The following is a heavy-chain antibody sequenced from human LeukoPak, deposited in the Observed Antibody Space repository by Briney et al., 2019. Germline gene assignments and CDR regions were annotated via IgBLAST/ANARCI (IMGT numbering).Heavy chain of an antibody. CDR3: ARAPPPSYCGGDCEQWYFDL. CDR1: GVSISSYY. J-gene: IGHJ2*01. CDR2: IYYSGST. V-gene: IGHV4-59*01. D-gene: IGHD2-21*02. Sequence: SETLSLTCTVSGVSISSYYWSWIRQPPGKGLEWIGYIYYSGSTNYNPSLKSRVTISVDTSKNQFSLKLSSVTAADTAVYYCARAPPPSYCGGDCEQWYFDLWGRGTLVTVSS.